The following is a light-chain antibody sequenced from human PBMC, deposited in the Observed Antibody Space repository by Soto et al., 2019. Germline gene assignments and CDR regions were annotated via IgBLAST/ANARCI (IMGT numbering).Light chain of an antibody. CDR3: QQYGNSPIT. J-gene: IGKJ5*01. CDR2: GTS. CDR1: ERIYSAY. V-gene: IGKV3-20*01. Sequence: MFNQSACTLSVSRGERATLSCRASERIYSAYLGWYQQKPGQAPRLLIYGTSSRATGIPDRFSGGGSGTDFTLTISRLEPEDFAVYYCQQYGNSPITFGQGTRLEIK.